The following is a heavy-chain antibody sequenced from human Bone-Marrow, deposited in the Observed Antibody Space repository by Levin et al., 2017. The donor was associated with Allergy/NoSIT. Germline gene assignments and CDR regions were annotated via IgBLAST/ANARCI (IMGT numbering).Heavy chain of an antibody. CDR1: GYSISTTSFY. Sequence: PSETLSLTCTGSGYSISTTSFYWGLIRQTPGRGLEWIASVYFRGDSYYNPSLKSRVTISVDTSKNQFSLQLTSMTAADPAVYFCVRHRDLYGSGGRPRYFFDLWGHGRLVSVSA. J-gene: IGHJ4*01. V-gene: IGHV4-39*01. CDR3: VRHRDLYGSGGRPRYFFDL. CDR2: VYFRGDS. D-gene: IGHD3-10*01.